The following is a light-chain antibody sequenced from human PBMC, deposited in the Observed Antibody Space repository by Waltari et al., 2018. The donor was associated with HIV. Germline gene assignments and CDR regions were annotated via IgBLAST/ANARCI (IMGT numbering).Light chain of an antibody. CDR3: QQSYSTPLT. CDR2: GTS. J-gene: IGKJ4*01. Sequence: DIQMTQSPSSLSASIGGRVTITCRLSQTVKTYLNWYLQQPGKAPSLLIHGTSTLQSGVPSRFSGTGSGTHFTLTINDLQPEDCGIYYCQQSYSTPLTFGGGT. V-gene: IGKV1-39*01. CDR1: QTVKTY.